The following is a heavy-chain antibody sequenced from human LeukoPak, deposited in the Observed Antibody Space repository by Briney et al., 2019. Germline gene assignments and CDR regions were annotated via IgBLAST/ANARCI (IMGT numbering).Heavy chain of an antibody. CDR1: GGSISTYY. D-gene: IGHD6-19*01. J-gene: IGHJ4*02. CDR3: AREVHTLAGACFDY. CDR2: VIISGRT. V-gene: IGHV4-4*07. Sequence: ASETLSPTCTVSGGSISTYYWNWIRQSAGKGLEWMGRVIISGRTNHNPSPKSRGTMSIDTSKSEFSLMLSSVTAADTAVYYCAREVHTLAGACFDYWGQGILVTVSS.